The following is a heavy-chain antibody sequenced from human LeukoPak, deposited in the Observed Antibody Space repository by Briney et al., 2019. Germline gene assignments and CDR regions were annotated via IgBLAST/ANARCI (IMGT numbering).Heavy chain of an antibody. CDR1: GFTFSSYW. J-gene: IGHJ4*02. D-gene: IGHD7-27*01. Sequence: GGSLRLSCAASGFTFSSYWMSWVRQAPGKGLEWVSVIYRDGTTYYADSVKGRFTISRDTSRNTLDLQMNSLRAEDTAVYYCAKTGGPWDWGQGALVTVSS. CDR3: AKTGGPWD. V-gene: IGHV3-53*01. CDR2: IYRDGTT.